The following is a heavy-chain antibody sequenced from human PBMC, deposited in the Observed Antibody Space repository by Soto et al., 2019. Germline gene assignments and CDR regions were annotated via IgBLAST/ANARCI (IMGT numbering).Heavy chain of an antibody. CDR2: IYYSGST. V-gene: IGHV4-59*01. J-gene: IGHJ5*02. CDR1: GGSISSYY. D-gene: IGHD6-6*01. Sequence: SETLSLTCTVSGGSISSYYWSWIRQPPGKGQEWIGYIYYSGSTNYNPSLKSRVTISVDTSKNQFSLKLSSVTAADTAVYYCARVSSIAAPLTNWFDPWGQGTLVTVS. CDR3: ARVSSIAAPLTNWFDP.